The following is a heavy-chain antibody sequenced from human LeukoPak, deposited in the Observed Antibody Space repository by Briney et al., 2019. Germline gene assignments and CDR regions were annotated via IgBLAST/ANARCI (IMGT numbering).Heavy chain of an antibody. J-gene: IGHJ6*03. CDR2: ISAYNGNT. V-gene: IGHV1-18*01. CDR1: GYTFTSYG. Sequence: ASVKVSCKASGYTFTSYGISWVRQAPGQGLEWMGWISAYNGNTNYAQKVQGRVTMTTDTSTSAAYMELRSLRSDDTAVYYCAREGQWLNYYYYYMDVWGKGTTVTVSS. CDR3: AREGQWLNYYYYYMDV. D-gene: IGHD6-19*01.